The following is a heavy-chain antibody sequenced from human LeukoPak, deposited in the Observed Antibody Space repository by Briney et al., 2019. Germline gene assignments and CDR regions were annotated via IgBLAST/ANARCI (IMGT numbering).Heavy chain of an antibody. J-gene: IGHJ5*02. V-gene: IGHV4-59*01. CDR3: TRRRDGNWFDR. D-gene: IGHD5-24*01. CDR2: IYYSGST. CDR1: GGSISNYY. Sequence: SETPSLTCTVSGGSISNYYWSWIRQPPGKGLEWIGYIYYSGSTNYNPSLKSRVTISVDTSKNQFSLKLSSVTAADTAVYYCTRRRDGNWFDRWGQGTLVTVSS.